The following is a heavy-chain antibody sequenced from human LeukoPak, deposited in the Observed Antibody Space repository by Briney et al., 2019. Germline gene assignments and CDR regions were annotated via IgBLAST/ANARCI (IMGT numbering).Heavy chain of an antibody. Sequence: GRSLRLSCAASGFTFSSYEMNWVRQAPGKGLEWVSFISSSGSIVYFADSVKGRFTISRDNAKNSLYLQMNSLRAEDTAVYHCARTTYYYDSTGYYPKNFDYWGQGTLVTVSS. J-gene: IGHJ4*02. V-gene: IGHV3-48*03. D-gene: IGHD3-22*01. CDR1: GFTFSSYE. CDR2: ISSSGSIV. CDR3: ARTTYYYDSTGYYPKNFDY.